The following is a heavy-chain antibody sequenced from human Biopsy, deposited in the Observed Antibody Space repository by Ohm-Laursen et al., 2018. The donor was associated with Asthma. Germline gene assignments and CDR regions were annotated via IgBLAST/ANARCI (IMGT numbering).Heavy chain of an antibody. J-gene: IGHJ4*02. D-gene: IGHD2/OR15-2a*01. CDR1: GYTFSDSW. Sequence: ESLRISCNASGYTFSDSWIGWVRQMSGKGLEWMGIIFAANSETKYSPSFQGQVTISVDMSIGTAFLQWSSLKASDTAMYYCARFIDGTFFVDYWGQGTLVTVSS. V-gene: IGHV5-51*01. CDR2: IFAANSET. CDR3: ARFIDGTFFVDY.